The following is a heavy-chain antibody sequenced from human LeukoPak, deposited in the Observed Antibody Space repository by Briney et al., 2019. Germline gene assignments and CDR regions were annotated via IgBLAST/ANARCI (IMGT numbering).Heavy chain of an antibody. J-gene: IGHJ4*02. V-gene: IGHV3-23*01. CDR3: AKTSASSSWTPFDY. CDR1: GFTFSSYA. D-gene: IGHD6-13*01. Sequence: GGSLRLSGAASGFTFSSYAMSWVRQAPGKGLEWVSAISGSGGSTYYADSVKGRFTISRDNSKNTLYLQMNSLRAEDTAVYYCAKTSASSSWTPFDYWGQGTLVTVSS. CDR2: ISGSGGST.